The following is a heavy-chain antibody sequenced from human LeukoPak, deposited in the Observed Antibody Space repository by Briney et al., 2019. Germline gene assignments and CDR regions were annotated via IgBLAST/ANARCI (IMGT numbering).Heavy chain of an antibody. D-gene: IGHD3-22*01. CDR2: IYYSGST. V-gene: IGHV4-39*07. CDR1: GGSISSSSYY. CDR3: ALKYYYDSSGYSYFDY. J-gene: IGHJ4*02. Sequence: PSETLSLTCTVSGGSISSSSYYWGWIRQPPGKGLEWIGSIYYSGSTYYNPSLKSRVTISVDTSKNQFSLKLSSVTAADTAVYYCALKYYYDSSGYSYFDYWGQGTLVTVSS.